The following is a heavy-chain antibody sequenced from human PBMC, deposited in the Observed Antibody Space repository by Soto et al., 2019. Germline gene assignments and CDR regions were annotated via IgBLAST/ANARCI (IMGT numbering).Heavy chain of an antibody. J-gene: IGHJ4*02. Sequence: GGSLRLSCVASGFNFDNYGMNWVRQAPGEGLEWVSAIKNDGTSTYYAASVEDRFTISRDNSKNTLYLQLNSLRAEDTAVYYCAQLGLMTFSYKHYFNHWGRGTLVTVSS. CDR1: GFNFDNYG. CDR2: IKNDGTST. CDR3: AQLGLMTFSYKHYFNH. D-gene: IGHD1-1*01. V-gene: IGHV3-23*01.